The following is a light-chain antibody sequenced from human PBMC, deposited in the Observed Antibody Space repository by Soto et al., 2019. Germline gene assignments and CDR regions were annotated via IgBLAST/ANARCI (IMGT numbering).Light chain of an antibody. Sequence: AIQMTQFPSSLSASVGDRVTITCRASQDIRSDLGWYQQRPGKAPKLLIYAASTLQSGVPSRFSGSGSGTDFTLTISSLQPEYFATYSSLHDNSSPLTFGAGTEV. V-gene: IGKV1-6*01. CDR2: AAS. J-gene: IGKJ4*01. CDR3: LHDNSSPLT. CDR1: QDIRSD.